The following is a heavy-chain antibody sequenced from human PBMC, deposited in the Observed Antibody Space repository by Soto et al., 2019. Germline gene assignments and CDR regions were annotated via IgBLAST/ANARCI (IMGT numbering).Heavy chain of an antibody. D-gene: IGHD3-16*01. J-gene: IGHJ6*02. CDR3: ARDQVGESSVRFGMDV. CDR1: GGTFSSYA. Sequence: QVQLVQSGAEVKKPGSSVKVSCKASGGTFSSYAISWVRQAPGQGLEWMGGNIPIFGTANYAQKFQGSVTITADESTSTAYMELSSLRSEDTAVYYCARDQVGESSVRFGMDVWGQGTTVTVSS. V-gene: IGHV1-69*01. CDR2: NIPIFGTA.